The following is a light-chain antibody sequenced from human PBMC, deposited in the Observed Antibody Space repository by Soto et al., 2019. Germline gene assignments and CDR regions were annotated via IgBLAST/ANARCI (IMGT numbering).Light chain of an antibody. CDR1: QGIISA. V-gene: IGKV1D-13*01. J-gene: IGKJ5*01. Sequence: IQFSHSPSSLSASVLYIVSITFRSSQGIISALALYQQKPGKAPKLLIYDASSLESGVPSRFSVSGSVTDLNITMSRLQPEDFATDYWQKFNNYPINFGQGTRVDIK. CDR3: QKFNNYPIN. CDR2: DAS.